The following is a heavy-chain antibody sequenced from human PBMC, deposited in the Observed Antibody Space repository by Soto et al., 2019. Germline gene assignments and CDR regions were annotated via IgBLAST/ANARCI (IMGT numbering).Heavy chain of an antibody. CDR3: ASWDYDVLTGYSYDD. CDR2: IIPMIGRT. J-gene: IGHJ4*02. CDR1: GGTFNNYG. Sequence: QVQLVQSGAEVKKPGSSVKVSCKASGGTFNNYGMGWVRQAPGQGLEWMGGIIPMIGRTNYAQKFQGRLKLNADASRRTAYMELRSLRSDDTALYYCASWDYDVLTGYSYDDWGQGTLVTVSS. D-gene: IGHD3-9*01. V-gene: IGHV1-69*01.